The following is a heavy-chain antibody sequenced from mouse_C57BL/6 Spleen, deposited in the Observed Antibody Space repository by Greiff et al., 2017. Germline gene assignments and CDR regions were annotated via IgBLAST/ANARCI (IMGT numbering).Heavy chain of an antibody. CDR3: FLNFKYYGSSYGAMDY. D-gene: IGHD1-1*01. CDR1: GYTFTSYW. Sequence: VKLQQPGAELVKPGASVKLSCKASGYTFTSYWMHWVKQRPGQGLEWIGMIHPNSGSTKYNEHFKSKATRPVDQSSSTAYMQLISLTSEDSAVYDCFLNFKYYGSSYGAMDYWGQGTSVTVSS. CDR2: IHPNSGST. V-gene: IGHV1-64*01. J-gene: IGHJ4*01.